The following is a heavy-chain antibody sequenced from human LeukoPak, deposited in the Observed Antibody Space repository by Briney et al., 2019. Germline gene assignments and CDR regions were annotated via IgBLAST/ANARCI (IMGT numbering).Heavy chain of an antibody. J-gene: IGHJ4*02. D-gene: IGHD3-10*01. V-gene: IGHV1-8*01. CDR2: MNPNSGNT. CDR1: GYTFTSYD. CDR3: ASLESQGVFDY. Sequence: GASVKVSCKASGYTFTSYDINWVRQATGQGLEWMGWMNPNSGNTSYAQKFQGRVTMTRDTSTSTVYMELSSLRSEDTAVYYCASLESQGVFDYWGQGTLVTVSS.